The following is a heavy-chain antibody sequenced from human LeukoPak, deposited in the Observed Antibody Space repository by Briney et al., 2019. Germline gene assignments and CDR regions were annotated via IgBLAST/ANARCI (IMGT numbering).Heavy chain of an antibody. D-gene: IGHD6-13*01. CDR1: GFTFSSYE. CDR3: ARTRYSSNWYEWDYYYYMDV. Sequence: GGSLRLSCAASGFTFSSYEMNWVRQAPGKGLEWVSYISSSGSTIYYADSVKGRFTISRDNAKNSLYLQMNSLRAEDTAVYYCARTRYSSNWYEWDYYYYMDVWGKGTTVTVSS. CDR2: ISSSGSTI. J-gene: IGHJ6*03. V-gene: IGHV3-48*03.